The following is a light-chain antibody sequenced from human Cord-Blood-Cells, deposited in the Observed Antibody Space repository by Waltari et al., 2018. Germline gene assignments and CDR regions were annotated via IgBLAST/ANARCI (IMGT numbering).Light chain of an antibody. Sequence: SYELTQPSSVSVSPGQTARIPCSGDVLARKYARWFQQKPGQAPVMVIYKDSERPAGLPERFSGSSSGTTVTLTIGGAQVEDEADYYCYSAAVNNVVFGGGTKLTVL. CDR1: VLARKY. J-gene: IGLJ2*01. V-gene: IGLV3-27*01. CDR2: KDS. CDR3: YSAAVNNVV.